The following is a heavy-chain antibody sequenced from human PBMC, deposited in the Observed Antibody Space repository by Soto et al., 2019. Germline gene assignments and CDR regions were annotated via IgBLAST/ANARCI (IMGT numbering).Heavy chain of an antibody. Sequence: GVSLRLSCAGSGFTFGDSYMSWIRQAPGKGLEWLSYISPGSRYPAYADSVKGRFTIYRDNAKRSLYLQMMSLTAEDTAIYYCVRGGGGGLFDPWGQGTMVTVSS. CDR2: ISPGSRYP. CDR3: VRGGGGGLFDP. J-gene: IGHJ5*02. CDR1: GFTFGDSY. V-gene: IGHV3-11*06. D-gene: IGHD2-15*01.